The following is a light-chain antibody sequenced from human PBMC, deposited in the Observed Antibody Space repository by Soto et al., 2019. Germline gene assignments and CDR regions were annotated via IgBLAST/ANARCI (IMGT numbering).Light chain of an antibody. Sequence: DIQMTQSPSTLSGSVVYIVTITFRASQTISSWLAWYQQKPGKAPKLLIYKASTLKSGVPSRFSGSGSGTEFTLTISSLQPDDFATYYCQNYNSYSEAFGQGTKVDIK. CDR3: QNYNSYSEA. CDR2: KAS. CDR1: QTISSW. J-gene: IGKJ1*01. V-gene: IGKV1-5*03.